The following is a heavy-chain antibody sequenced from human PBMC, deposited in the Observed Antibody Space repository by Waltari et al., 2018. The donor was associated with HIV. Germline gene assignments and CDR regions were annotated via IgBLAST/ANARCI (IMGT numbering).Heavy chain of an antibody. J-gene: IGHJ4*02. V-gene: IGHV4-34*02. Sequence: VQLEQWGTGLLQPSETLSLTCAVYGGSLSGFLLCWVPQPPGKGLEWIGDIVHDGTTNYNPALKSRATVSITGSKNQFSLKLNSMTAADTGVYYCARLEALLPGVVIVRDVWGQGTLVTVSS. D-gene: IGHD3-3*01. CDR2: IVHDGTT. CDR3: ARLEALLPGVVIVRDV. CDR1: GGSLSGFL.